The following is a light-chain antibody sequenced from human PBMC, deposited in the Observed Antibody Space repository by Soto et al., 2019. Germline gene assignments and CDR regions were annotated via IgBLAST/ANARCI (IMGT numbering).Light chain of an antibody. CDR1: QSIDTY. J-gene: IGKJ3*01. Sequence: DIEMTQSPSSLSASVGDRVTIACRASQSIDTYLNWYHQKPGEAPKLLIYGASRVQSGAPSRFRGSGSGTDCTLTIASLQPEDVGTYTCQQSLRARCTFGPGTKVDFK. CDR3: QQSLRARCT. V-gene: IGKV1-39*01. CDR2: GAS.